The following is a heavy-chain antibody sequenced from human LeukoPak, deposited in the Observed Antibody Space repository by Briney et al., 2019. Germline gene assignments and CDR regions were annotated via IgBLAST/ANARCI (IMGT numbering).Heavy chain of an antibody. D-gene: IGHD2-2*01. CDR1: GFTLSNAW. J-gene: IGHJ3*02. Sequence: GGSLRLSCAASGFTLSNAWMSWVRQAPGKGLEWVGRIKSKTDGGTTDYAAPVKGRFTISRDDSKNTLYLQMNSLKTEDTAVYYCTTDSGGYCSSTSCLDDAFDIWGQGTMVTVS. V-gene: IGHV3-15*01. CDR3: TTDSGGYCSSTSCLDDAFDI. CDR2: IKSKTDGGTT.